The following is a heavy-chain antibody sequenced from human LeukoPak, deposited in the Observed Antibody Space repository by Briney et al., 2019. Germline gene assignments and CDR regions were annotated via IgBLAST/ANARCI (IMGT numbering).Heavy chain of an antibody. CDR3: ARKDFSSGSFTY. D-gene: IGHD6-19*01. J-gene: IGHJ4*02. V-gene: IGHV3-11*04. CDR1: GFNFNPYY. CDR2: IGLHGYPL. Sequence: GGSLRLSCVVSGFNFNPYYMSWVRQAPGKGLEWISYIGLHGYPLDYADSVKGRFTISRDNAKDSLYLDMTSLTAEDTAVYYCARKDFSSGSFTYWGQGTLVTVSS.